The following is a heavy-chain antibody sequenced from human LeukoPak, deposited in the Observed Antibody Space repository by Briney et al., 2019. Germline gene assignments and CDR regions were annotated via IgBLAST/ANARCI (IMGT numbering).Heavy chain of an antibody. CDR2: IYSGGGT. CDR1: GFTVSNNY. J-gene: IGHJ6*02. D-gene: IGHD2-8*01. V-gene: IGHV3-53*01. CDR3: ARDRHCANGVCHNSAGMDV. Sequence: GGSLRLSCAASGFTVSNNYMNWVRQTPGKGLEWVSVIYSGGGTYYADSVKGRFTISRDTSKNTMYLQINSLRAEDTAVYYCARDRHCANGVCHNSAGMDVWGQGTTVTVSS.